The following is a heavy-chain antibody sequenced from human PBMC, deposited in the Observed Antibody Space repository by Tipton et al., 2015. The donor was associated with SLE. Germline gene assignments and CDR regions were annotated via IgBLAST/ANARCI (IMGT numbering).Heavy chain of an antibody. V-gene: IGHV4-4*08. CDR2: IYTSGST. J-gene: IGHJ4*02. Sequence: TLSLTCTVSGGSISSYYWSWIRQPPGKGLEWIGYIYTSGSTNYNPSLESRGTISVDTSKNQFSLRLTSVTAADTAVYYCARCPGGHEPPDYWGQGTLVTVSS. CDR1: GGSISSYY. D-gene: IGHD5-12*01. CDR3: ARCPGGHEPPDY.